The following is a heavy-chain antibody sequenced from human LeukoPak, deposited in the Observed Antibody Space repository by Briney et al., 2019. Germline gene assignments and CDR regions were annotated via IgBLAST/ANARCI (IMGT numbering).Heavy chain of an antibody. CDR1: GFTFTRYW. J-gene: IGHJ4*02. D-gene: IGHD5-12*01. CDR3: AKDLWLRPFDY. V-gene: IGHV3-23*01. CDR2: ISGSGGST. Sequence: GGSLRLSCAASGFTFTRYWMHWVRQVPGKGLEWVSAISGSGGSTYYADSVKGRFTISRDNSKNTLYLQMNSLRAEDTAVYYCAKDLWLRPFDYWGQGTLVTVSS.